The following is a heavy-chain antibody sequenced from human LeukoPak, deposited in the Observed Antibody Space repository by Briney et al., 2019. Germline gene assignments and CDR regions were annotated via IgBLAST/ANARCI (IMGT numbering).Heavy chain of an antibody. V-gene: IGHV3-23*01. CDR3: AKGSF. CDR2: ISESGGST. J-gene: IGHJ4*02. Sequence: GGSLRLSCVVSGFTFSTSAMSWVRQAPGKGLEWVSGISESGGSTYYADSVKGRFTGSRDNSKNTLYLQMNNLRAEDTAAYYCAKGSFWGQGTLVTVSS. CDR1: GFTFSTSA. D-gene: IGHD3-10*01.